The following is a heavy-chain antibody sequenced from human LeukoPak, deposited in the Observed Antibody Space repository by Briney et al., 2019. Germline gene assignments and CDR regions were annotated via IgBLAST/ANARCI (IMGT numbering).Heavy chain of an antibody. CDR2: IYYSGST. CDR3: ARASYGSGGLFDY. D-gene: IGHD3-10*01. V-gene: IGHV4-31*03. Sequence: SETLSLTCTVSGGSISSGGYYWSWIRQHPGKGLEWIGYIYYSGSTYYNPSLKSRVTISVDTSKNQFSLKLSSVTAADTAVYYCARASYGSGGLFDYWGQGTLVTVSS. CDR1: GGSISSGGYY. J-gene: IGHJ4*02.